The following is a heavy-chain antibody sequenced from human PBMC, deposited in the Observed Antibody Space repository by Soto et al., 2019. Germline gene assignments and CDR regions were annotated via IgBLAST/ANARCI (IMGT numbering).Heavy chain of an antibody. CDR3: VMVDNYVTPTPQDV. J-gene: IGHJ6*02. Sequence: QVQLVQSGDEVKKPGASVKVSCKASGYIFVNYGIAWVRQAPRQGLEWMGWISPYTGNTHSASKVQGRLTMTTDTSTSTAYRDLGSLTSDETAVYYCVMVDNYVTPTPQDVWGQGTTVTVSS. CDR1: GYIFVNYG. V-gene: IGHV1-18*01. CDR2: ISPYTGNT. D-gene: IGHD3-16*01.